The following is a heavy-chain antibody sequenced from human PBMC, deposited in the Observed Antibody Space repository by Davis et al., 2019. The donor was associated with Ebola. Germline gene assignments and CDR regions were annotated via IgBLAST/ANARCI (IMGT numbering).Heavy chain of an antibody. CDR3: ARGMVRGVPSFDY. D-gene: IGHD3-10*01. CDR2: MNPNSGNI. CDR1: GYTFTNYD. V-gene: IGHV1-8*03. Sequence: ASVKVSCKASGYTFTNYDINWVRQATGQGLEWMGWMNPNSGNIGYAQKFQGRVTITRNTSISTAYMELSSLRSEDTAVYYCARGMVRGVPSFDYWGQGTLVTVSS. J-gene: IGHJ4*02.